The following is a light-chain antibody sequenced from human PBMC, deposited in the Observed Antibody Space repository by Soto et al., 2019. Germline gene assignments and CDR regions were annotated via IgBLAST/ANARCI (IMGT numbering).Light chain of an antibody. J-gene: IGKJ1*01. CDR3: QQYKFYWT. V-gene: IGKV1-5*03. CDR1: QTLTGH. Sequence: DIQMTQSPSTLSASVGDRVTITCRASQTLTGHLAWYQQKPGKAPNLLIYEASSLESGVPSRFSGTGFDTEFTITISRQQPDDVANYYCQQYKFYWTFGQGTRVEIK. CDR2: EAS.